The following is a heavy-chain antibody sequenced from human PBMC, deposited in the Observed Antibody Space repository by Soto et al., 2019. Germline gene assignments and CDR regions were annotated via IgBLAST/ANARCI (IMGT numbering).Heavy chain of an antibody. CDR3: ANFYSGSYSTY. J-gene: IGHJ4*02. Sequence: SLRLSCAASGFTLSNYWMHWVRQAPGKGLVWVSRIDSDGSTTNYADSVKGRFTISRDNAKNTLYLQMNSLRAEDTAVDYCANFYSGSYSTYWGQGTLVTVSS. D-gene: IGHD1-26*01. CDR2: IDSDGSTT. V-gene: IGHV3-74*01. CDR1: GFTLSNYW.